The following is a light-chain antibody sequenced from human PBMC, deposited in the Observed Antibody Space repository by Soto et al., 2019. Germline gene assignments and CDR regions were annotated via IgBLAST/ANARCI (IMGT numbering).Light chain of an antibody. V-gene: IGLV1-51*01. CDR1: SSNIGNNY. CDR3: GTWDSSLSAGV. J-gene: IGLJ1*01. Sequence: QSGLTQPPSVSAAPGQKVTISCSGSSSNIGNNYVSWYQHLPGTAPKVLIYDTNKRPSGIPDRFYGSKSGTSATLGITGLQTGDEADYYCGTWDSSLSAGVFGTGTKLTVL. CDR2: DTN.